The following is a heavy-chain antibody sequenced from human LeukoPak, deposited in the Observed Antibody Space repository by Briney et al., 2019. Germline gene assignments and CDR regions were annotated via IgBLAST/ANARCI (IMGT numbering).Heavy chain of an antibody. CDR1: GFTFSNYG. J-gene: IGHJ4*02. CDR3: AKSISVGIGVHDF. CDR2: IWYDGSNK. Sequence: GGSLRLSCAASGFTFSNYGMHWVRQAPGKGLEWVAIIWYDGSNKYYADSVKGRFTISRDNSKNTLYLQMNSLRAEDTAVYYCAKSISVGIGVHDFWGQGTLVTVSS. V-gene: IGHV3-33*06. D-gene: IGHD1-26*01.